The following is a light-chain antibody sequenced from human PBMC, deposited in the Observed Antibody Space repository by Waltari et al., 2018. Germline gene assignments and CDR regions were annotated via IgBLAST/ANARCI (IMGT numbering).Light chain of an antibody. CDR2: DAS. CDR1: QDIRNY. Sequence: DIQMTQSPPSLSASVGDRVIITCQASQDIRNYLNWYQQKLGKAPKLLIHDASNLETGEPARFRGSGARTHVTYSTLNLQTEDIATYDCQQYDNRPERLTFGGGTKVEIK. CDR3: QQYDNRPERLT. J-gene: IGKJ4*01. V-gene: IGKV1-33*01.